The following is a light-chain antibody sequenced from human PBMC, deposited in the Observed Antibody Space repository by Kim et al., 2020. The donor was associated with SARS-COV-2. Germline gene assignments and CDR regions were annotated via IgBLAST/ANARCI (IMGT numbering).Light chain of an antibody. CDR2: EVN. CDR1: SSDVGSYNT. V-gene: IGLV2-23*02. Sequence: GHPITISCTGTSSDVGSYNTVSCYQHYPGTAPSLSIYEVNKRPSGVSNRFSGSKSGNTASLTISGLQAEDEAEYFCCSYTASSTCVFGGGTQLTVL. CDR3: CSYTASSTCV. J-gene: IGLJ2*01.